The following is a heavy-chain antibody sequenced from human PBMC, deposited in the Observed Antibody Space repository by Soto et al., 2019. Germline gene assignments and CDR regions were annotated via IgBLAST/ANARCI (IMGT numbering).Heavy chain of an antibody. CDR1: GDTDTNYV. Sequence: QVQLVQSGAEVKKPGSSVKVSCKASGDTDTNYVISWVRQAPGQGLEWMGGIFPKFGTTYSAQKLQDRLTITAAESTSTVYMQLSSLRLDDTAVYYCEAEMTFGKLSVVWGQWTTVTVSS. D-gene: IGHD3-16*02. J-gene: IGHJ6*02. V-gene: IGHV1-69*01. CDR2: IFPKFGTT. CDR3: EAEMTFGKLSVV.